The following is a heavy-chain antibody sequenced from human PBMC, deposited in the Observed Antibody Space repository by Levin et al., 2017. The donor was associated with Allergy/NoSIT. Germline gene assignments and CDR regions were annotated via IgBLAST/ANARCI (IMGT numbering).Heavy chain of an antibody. J-gene: IGHJ4*02. CDR2: IKSKTDGGTT. Sequence: GESLKISCAASGFTFSNAWMSWVRQAPGKGLEWVGRIKSKTDGGTTDYAAPVKGRFTISRDDSKNTLYLQMNSLKTEDTAVYYCTTDSSGWYFYWGQGTLVTVSS. CDR1: GFTFSNAW. CDR3: TTDSSGWYFY. D-gene: IGHD6-19*01. V-gene: IGHV3-15*01.